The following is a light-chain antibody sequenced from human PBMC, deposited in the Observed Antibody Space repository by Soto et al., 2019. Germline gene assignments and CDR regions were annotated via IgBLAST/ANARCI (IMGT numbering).Light chain of an antibody. J-gene: IGLJ2*01. Sequence: QSALTQPASVSGSPGQSITISCTGTSSDIGGYNYVSWYQQHPGKAPKLMIYDVSNRPSGVSNRFSGSKSSNTASLTISGLQAEDEADYYCSSQAVSSTLVFGGGTKVTVL. V-gene: IGLV2-14*01. CDR1: SSDIGGYNY. CDR2: DVS. CDR3: SSQAVSSTLV.